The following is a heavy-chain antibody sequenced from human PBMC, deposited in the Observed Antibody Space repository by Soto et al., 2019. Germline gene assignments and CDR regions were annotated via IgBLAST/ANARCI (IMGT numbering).Heavy chain of an antibody. CDR1: GDTFATYD. V-gene: IGHV1-8*01. Sequence: SVKVSCKASGDTFATYDINWVREATGHGLEWMGRINPNSGNIGYAQRFQGRVTMTRDTAIRTAYMKVSSLRSDDTAVYYCARGRASGSYYLLDYWGQGTLVTVSS. CDR3: ARGRASGSYYLLDY. J-gene: IGHJ4*02. CDR2: INPNSGNI. D-gene: IGHD3-10*01.